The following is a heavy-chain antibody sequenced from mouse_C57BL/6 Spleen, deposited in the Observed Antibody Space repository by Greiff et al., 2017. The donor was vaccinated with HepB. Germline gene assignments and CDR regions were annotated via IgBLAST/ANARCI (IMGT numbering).Heavy chain of an antibody. J-gene: IGHJ4*01. CDR3: ARSHHYYAMDY. Sequence: VQLQQPGAELVRPGTSVKLSCKASGYTFTSYWMHWVKQRPGQGLEWIGVIDPSDSYTNYNQKFKGKATLTVDTSSSTAYMQLSSLTSADSAVYYCARSHHYYAMDYWGQGTSVTVSS. CDR1: GYTFTSYW. CDR2: IDPSDSYT. V-gene: IGHV1-59*01.